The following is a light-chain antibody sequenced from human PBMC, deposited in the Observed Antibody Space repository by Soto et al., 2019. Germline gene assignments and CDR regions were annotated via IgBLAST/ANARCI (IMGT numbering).Light chain of an antibody. CDR1: QSIRSD. CDR3: QQYNTWPLWT. J-gene: IGKJ1*01. CDR2: GAS. V-gene: IGKV3-15*01. Sequence: EIVMTQSPVSLSVSPGERATFSCRASQSIRSDLAWYQQKPGQAPRLLIYGASTKATGIPARFSGSGSGTEFTLTISRLQAEDCAVYYCQQYNTWPLWTFGQGTKIEI.